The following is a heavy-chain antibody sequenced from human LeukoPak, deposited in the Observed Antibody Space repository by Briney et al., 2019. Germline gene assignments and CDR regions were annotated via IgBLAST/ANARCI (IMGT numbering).Heavy chain of an antibody. CDR3: AKPRDFYYYMDV. V-gene: IGHV3-33*06. CDR2: IWYDGCNK. CDR1: GFTFSSYG. J-gene: IGHJ6*03. Sequence: PGGSLRLSCAVSGFTFSSYGMHWVRQAPGKGLEWVAVIWYDGCNKYYADSVKGRFTISRDNSKNTLYLQMNSLGAEDTAVYYCAKPRDFYYYMDVWGKGTTVTVPS.